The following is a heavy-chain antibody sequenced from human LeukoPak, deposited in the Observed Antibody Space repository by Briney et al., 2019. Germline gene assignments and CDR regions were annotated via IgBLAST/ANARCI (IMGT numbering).Heavy chain of an antibody. J-gene: IGHJ4*02. CDR1: GGSISSGDYY. V-gene: IGHV4-30-4*01. CDR2: IYYSGST. Sequence: SQTLSLTCTVSGGSISSGDYYWSWIRQPPGKGLEWIGYIYYSGSTYYNPSLKSRVTISVDTSKNQFSLKLSSVTAADTAVYYCARGRYCSSTSCYVLDYWGQGTLVTVSS. CDR3: ARGRYCSSTSCYVLDY. D-gene: IGHD2-2*01.